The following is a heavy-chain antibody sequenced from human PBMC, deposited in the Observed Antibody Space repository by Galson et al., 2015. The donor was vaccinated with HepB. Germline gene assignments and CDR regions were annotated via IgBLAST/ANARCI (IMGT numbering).Heavy chain of an antibody. D-gene: IGHD2-2*02. Sequence: LRLSCAASGFTFSSYGMHWVRQAPGKGLEWVAVIWYDGSNKYYADSVKGRFTISRDNSKNTLYLQMNSLRAEDTAVYYCARERAAYCSSTSCYTIPNYWYVDLWGRGTLVTVSS. CDR2: IWYDGSNK. CDR1: GFTFSSYG. J-gene: IGHJ2*01. CDR3: ARERAAYCSSTSCYTIPNYWYVDL. V-gene: IGHV3-33*01.